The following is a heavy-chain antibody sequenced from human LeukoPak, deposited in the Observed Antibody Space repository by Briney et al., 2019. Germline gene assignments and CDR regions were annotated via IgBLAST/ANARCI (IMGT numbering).Heavy chain of an antibody. D-gene: IGHD6-13*01. J-gene: IGHJ4*02. CDR3: ARQPAPYSSSWYVSDNYFDY. CDR1: GGTFSSYA. V-gene: IGHV1-69*01. CDR2: IIPIFGTA. Sequence: ASVKVSCKASGGTFSSYAISWVRQAPEQGLEWMGGIIPIFGTANYAQKFQGRVTITADESTSTAYMELSSLRSEDTAVYYCARQPAPYSSSWYVSDNYFDYWGQGTLVTVSS.